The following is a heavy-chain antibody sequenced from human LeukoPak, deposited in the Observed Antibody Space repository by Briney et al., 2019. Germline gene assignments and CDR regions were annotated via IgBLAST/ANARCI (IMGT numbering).Heavy chain of an antibody. CDR1: GFTLSDHY. CDR3: ARVPDGSGPSFDY. Sequence: GGSLRLSCAASGFTLSDHYMDWVRQAPGKGLEWVGRSRNKADSYTTVYAAPVNGRFTISRDDSRSSLYLQMNSLKTDDTAVYSCARVPDGSGPSFDYWGQGTLVTVSS. J-gene: IGHJ4*02. V-gene: IGHV3-72*01. CDR2: SRNKADSYTT. D-gene: IGHD3-22*01.